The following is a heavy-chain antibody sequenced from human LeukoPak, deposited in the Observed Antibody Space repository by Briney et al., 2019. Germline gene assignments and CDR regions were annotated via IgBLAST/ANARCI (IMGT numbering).Heavy chain of an antibody. J-gene: IGHJ4*02. Sequence: ASVKVSCKASGYTFTGYYMHWVRQAPGQGLEWMGWINPNSGGTNYAQKFQGRVTMTRDTSISTAYMELSRLRSDDTAVYYCAIVVVPAAMSYFDYWGQGTLVTVSS. D-gene: IGHD2-2*01. CDR2: INPNSGGT. CDR3: AIVVVPAAMSYFDY. CDR1: GYTFTGYY. V-gene: IGHV1-2*02.